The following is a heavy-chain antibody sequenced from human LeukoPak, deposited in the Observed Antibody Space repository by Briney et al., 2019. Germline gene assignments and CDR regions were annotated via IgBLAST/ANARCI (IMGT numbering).Heavy chain of an antibody. CDR2: ISSNGGST. Sequence: GGSLRLSCAASGFTFSNYAMHWVRQAPGKRLEYVSAISSNGGSTYYANSVKGRFTISRDKSKDTVYLKMGSLRAEDVAVYYCARETRRGDAFDIWGQGTMVTVSS. V-gene: IGHV3-64*01. J-gene: IGHJ3*02. CDR1: GFTFSNYA. CDR3: ARETRRGDAFDI. D-gene: IGHD3-16*01.